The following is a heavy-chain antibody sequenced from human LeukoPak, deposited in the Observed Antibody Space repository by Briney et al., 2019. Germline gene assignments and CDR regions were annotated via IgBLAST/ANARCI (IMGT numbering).Heavy chain of an antibody. D-gene: IGHD3-9*01. CDR2: INPNSGGT. CDR3: ARAPGAEYYDILTGYYRGYFDY. V-gene: IGHV1-2*02. Sequence: ASVKASCKASGYTFTGYYMHWVREAPGQGLEWMGWINPNSGGTNYAQKFQDRVTMTRDTSITTAYMDMSRLRSDDTAVYYCARAPGAEYYDILTGYYRGYFDYWGQGTLVTVSS. CDR1: GYTFTGYY. J-gene: IGHJ4*02.